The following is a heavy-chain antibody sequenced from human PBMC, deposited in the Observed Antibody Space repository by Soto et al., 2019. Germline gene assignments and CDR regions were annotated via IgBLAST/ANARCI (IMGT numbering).Heavy chain of an antibody. J-gene: IGHJ6*02. CDR2: ISYDGSNK. CDR3: ARGLDRGPYYYYYGMDV. Sequence: QVQLVESGGGVVQPGRSLRLSCAASGFTFSSYAMHWVRQAPGKGLEWVAVISYDGSNKYYADSVKGRFTISRDNSKNTLYLQMNSLRAEDTAVYYCARGLDRGPYYYYYGMDVWGQGTTVTVSS. D-gene: IGHD2-2*03. CDR1: GFTFSSYA. V-gene: IGHV3-30-3*01.